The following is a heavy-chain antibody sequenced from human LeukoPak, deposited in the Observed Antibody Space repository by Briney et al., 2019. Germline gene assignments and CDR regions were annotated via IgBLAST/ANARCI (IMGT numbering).Heavy chain of an antibody. CDR1: GYTFTGYY. CDR3: ASEPRYYYDSSGYYY. CDR2: INPNSGGT. D-gene: IGHD3-22*01. Sequence: GASVTVSCKASGYTFTGYYMHWVRQAPGQGLEWMGRINPNSGGTNYAQKFQGRVTMTRDTSISTAYMELSRLRSDDTAVYYCASEPRYYYDSSGYYYWGQGTLVTVSS. V-gene: IGHV1-2*06. J-gene: IGHJ4*02.